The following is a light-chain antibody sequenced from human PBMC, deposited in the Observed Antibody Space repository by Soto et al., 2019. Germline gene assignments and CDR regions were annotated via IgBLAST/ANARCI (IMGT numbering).Light chain of an antibody. CDR2: GAS. CDR3: QQSGSSPWT. Sequence: EIVLTQSPGTLSLSPGERVTLSCRASQSVSNSYLAWYQQKPGQTPRLLIYGASSRATGIPDRFSGRGSGTDFTLTISRLEPEDFAVYYCQQSGSSPWTFGQGTKVEIK. CDR1: QSVSNSY. J-gene: IGKJ1*01. V-gene: IGKV3-20*01.